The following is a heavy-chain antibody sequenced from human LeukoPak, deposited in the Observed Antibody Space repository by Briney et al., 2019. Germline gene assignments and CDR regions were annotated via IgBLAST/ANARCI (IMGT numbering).Heavy chain of an antibody. CDR3: AKVGPWSFTN. V-gene: IGHV3-30*02. D-gene: IGHD2-8*02. Sequence: GGSLRLSRAAFGFIFIRKSIHGVRQGPGMGLEWVSYIAHHGSNKYYADSVKGRFTISRDNSKRTLYLQMNSLRADDTAVYYCAKVGPWSFTNWGQGTLVTVSS. J-gene: IGHJ4*02. CDR1: GFIFIRKS. CDR2: IAHHGSNK.